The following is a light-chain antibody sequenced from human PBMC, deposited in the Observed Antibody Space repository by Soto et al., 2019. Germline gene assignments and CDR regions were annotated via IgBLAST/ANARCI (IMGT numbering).Light chain of an antibody. Sequence: ILMTQSPATLSVSPGERATLSCRASQSVNNNLAWYQQKPGQAPSLLIYDASTRATSIPARFSGSGSGTEFTLTISGLQSEDFAVYYCQQYNNWPPWTFGQGTKVEIK. J-gene: IGKJ1*01. CDR3: QQYNNWPPWT. CDR1: QSVNNN. V-gene: IGKV3-15*01. CDR2: DAS.